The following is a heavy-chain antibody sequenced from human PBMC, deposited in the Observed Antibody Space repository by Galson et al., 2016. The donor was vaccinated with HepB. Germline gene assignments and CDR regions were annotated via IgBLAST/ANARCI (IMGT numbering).Heavy chain of an antibody. J-gene: IGHJ4*02. CDR3: AKDPASFYYDGGFHPHDS. CDR1: GFTFSRYE. D-gene: IGHD3-22*01. Sequence: SLRLPCAASGFTFSRYEMNWVRPAPGKGLEWVSAIRAGAVSTYYADSVKGRFTVSRGNSTNTLYLQMNSLRVEDTAIYYCAKDPASFYYDGGFHPHDSWGQGTLVTVSS. V-gene: IGHV3-23*01. CDR2: IRAGAVST.